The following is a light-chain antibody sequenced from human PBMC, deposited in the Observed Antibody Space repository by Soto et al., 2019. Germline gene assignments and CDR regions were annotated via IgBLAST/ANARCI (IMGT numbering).Light chain of an antibody. V-gene: IGKV1-5*01. CDR1: QSISSW. CDR2: DAS. Sequence: DLQMTQSPSTLSASVGDRVTITCRASQSISSWLAWYQPKPGKAPKLLIYDASSLESGVPSRFSGSGSGTEFTLTISSLQPDDFATYYCQQYNSYSKTFGQGTKVEIK. J-gene: IGKJ1*01. CDR3: QQYNSYSKT.